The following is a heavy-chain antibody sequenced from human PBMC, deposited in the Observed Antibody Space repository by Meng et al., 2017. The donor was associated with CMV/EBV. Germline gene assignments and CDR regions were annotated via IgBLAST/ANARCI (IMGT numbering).Heavy chain of an antibody. J-gene: IGHJ4*02. Sequence: QVQLVQSGAEVKKPGSSVKFSCKASGGTSNTYAITWVRQAPGQGLEWMGRIIPVLGIAIYAQKFQGRVIITADKSTSTAYMELSSLRSEDTAMYYCTRSGFPEGGYYFDYWGQGTLVTVSS. D-gene: IGHD2-15*01. CDR2: IIPVLGIA. CDR1: GGTSNTYA. V-gene: IGHV1-69*02. CDR3: TRSGFPEGGYYFDY.